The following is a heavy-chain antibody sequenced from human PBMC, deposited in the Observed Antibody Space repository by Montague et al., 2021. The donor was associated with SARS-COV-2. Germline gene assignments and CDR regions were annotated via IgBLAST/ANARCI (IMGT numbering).Heavy chain of an antibody. V-gene: IGHV3-23*01. CDR1: GFPFSTYG. CDR3: VKEGGFLGNWLDH. CDR2: INTGGGNT. Sequence: SLRLSCAASGFPFSTYGMNWVRQAPGKGLEWVSTINTGGGNTHYADSVKGRFTITRDISKSTLYLHMNSLRVEDTAVYYCVKEGGFLGNWLDHWGQGTLVTVSS. J-gene: IGHJ5*02. D-gene: IGHD2/OR15-2a*01.